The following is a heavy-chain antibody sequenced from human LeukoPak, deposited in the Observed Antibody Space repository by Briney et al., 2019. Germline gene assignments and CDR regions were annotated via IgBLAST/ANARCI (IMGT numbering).Heavy chain of an antibody. D-gene: IGHD5-18*01. CDR2: INPNSGGT. J-gene: IGHJ6*03. CDR1: GYTFTGYY. V-gene: IGHV1-2*02. Sequence: ASVKVSCKASGYTFTGYYMHWVRQAPGQGLEWMGWINPNSGGTNYAQKFQGRVTMTRDTSISTAYMELSRLRSDDTAVYYCARGRFIQLWLLNYYMDVWGKGTTVTVSS. CDR3: ARGRFIQLWLLNYYMDV.